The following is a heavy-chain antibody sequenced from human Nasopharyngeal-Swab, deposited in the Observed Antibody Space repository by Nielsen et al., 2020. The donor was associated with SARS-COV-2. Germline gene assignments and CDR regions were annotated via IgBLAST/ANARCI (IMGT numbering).Heavy chain of an antibody. CDR2: ISYDGSNK. CDR1: VFTFCSYG. CDR3: AKDRDYDFWSGYDISLLDV. J-gene: IGHJ6*02. Sequence: GESLIIHCVAIVFTFCSYGTHWVRQAPGKGLEWVAVISYDGSNKYYADSVKGRFTISRDNSKNTLYLQMNSLRAEDTAVYYYAKDRDYDFWSGYDISLLDVCGQGSTVTVSS. D-gene: IGHD3-3*01. V-gene: IGHV3-30*18.